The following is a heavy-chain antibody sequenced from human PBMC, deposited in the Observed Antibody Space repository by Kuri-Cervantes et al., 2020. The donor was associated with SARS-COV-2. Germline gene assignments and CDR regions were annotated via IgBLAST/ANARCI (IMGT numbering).Heavy chain of an antibody. V-gene: IGHV3-23*01. CDR2: ISGSGGST. D-gene: IGHD2-21*01. Sequence: GESLKISCAASGFTFNTYAMSWVRQAPGKGLEWVSGISGSGGSTYYADSVKGRFIISRDNSKNTLYLQMKSLRTEDTALYYCARDRVGVHDSWGQGTLVTVSS. CDR3: ARDRVGVHDS. J-gene: IGHJ4*02. CDR1: GFTFNTYA.